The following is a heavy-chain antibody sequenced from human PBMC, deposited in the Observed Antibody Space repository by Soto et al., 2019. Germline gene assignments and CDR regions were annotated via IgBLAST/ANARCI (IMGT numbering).Heavy chain of an antibody. V-gene: IGHV1-69*06. CDR3: ARVDGDDGTSYYYDGIDV. CDR2: IIPIFGTA. J-gene: IGHJ6*02. D-gene: IGHD4-17*01. CDR1: GGTFSSYA. Sequence: QVQLVQSGAEVKKPGSSVKVSCKASGGTFSSYAISWVRQAPGQGLEWMGGIIPIFGTANYAQKFQGRVTISATKNKRTASMELRSMRYEDTVVYYWARVDGDDGTSYYYDGIDVWGQGTTVTVSS.